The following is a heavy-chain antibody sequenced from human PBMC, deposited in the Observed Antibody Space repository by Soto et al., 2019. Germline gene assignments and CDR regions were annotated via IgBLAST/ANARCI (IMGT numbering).Heavy chain of an antibody. CDR3: ARGSNPDYYYYPMDV. CDR1: GGTFSTYS. J-gene: IGHJ6*02. CDR2: IIPFFGTT. V-gene: IGHV1-69*13. Sequence: SVKVSCKASGGTFSTYSINWVRQAPGQGLEWMGWIIPFFGTTNYAQKFQGRVTIIADESTSTAYMELSSLRSEDTAVYYCARGSNPDYYYYPMDVWGHGTTVTVSS. D-gene: IGHD2-2*01.